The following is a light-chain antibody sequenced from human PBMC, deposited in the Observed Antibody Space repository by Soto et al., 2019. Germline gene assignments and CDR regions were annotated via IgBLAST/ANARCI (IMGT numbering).Light chain of an antibody. CDR3: AAWDDILSNVV. V-gene: IGLV1-47*01. CDR1: SSNIGSNF. J-gene: IGLJ3*02. Sequence: QSVLTQPPSASGTPGQRVTISCSGSSSNIGSNFVYWYQQLPGTAPKLLIYLNAYRPSGVPDRFSGSKSDTSASLAISGLRSDDEADYYCAAWDDILSNVVFGGGTKLTVL. CDR2: LNA.